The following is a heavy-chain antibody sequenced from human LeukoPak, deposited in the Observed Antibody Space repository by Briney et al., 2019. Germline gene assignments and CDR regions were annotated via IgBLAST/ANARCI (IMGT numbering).Heavy chain of an antibody. CDR3: AKNYQSSILFDS. CDR2: VTADGTNT. D-gene: IGHD2-21*01. CDR1: GFTFNSHA. J-gene: IGHJ4*02. V-gene: IGHV3-23*01. Sequence: GGSLRLSCAAYGFTFNSHAMSWVRQIPGKGLEWVSSVTADGTNTHFADSVKGRFTISRDNSKNTLSLRMTSLRAEDTAMYYCAKNYQSSILFDSWGQGTLVTVSS.